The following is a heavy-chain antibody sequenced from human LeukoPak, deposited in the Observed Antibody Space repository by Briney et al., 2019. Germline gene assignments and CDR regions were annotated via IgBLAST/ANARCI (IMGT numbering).Heavy chain of an antibody. D-gene: IGHD2-2*01. CDR1: GCSISSYY. CDR2: IYTSGNT. Sequence: PSETLSLTCTVSGCSISSYYWSWIRQPAGKGLEWIGHIYTSGNTNYNPSLKSRVTISVDTSKNQFSLKLSSVTAADTAVYYCARDAKYQLPTYWGQGTLVSVSS. CDR3: ARDAKYQLPTY. J-gene: IGHJ4*02. V-gene: IGHV4-4*07.